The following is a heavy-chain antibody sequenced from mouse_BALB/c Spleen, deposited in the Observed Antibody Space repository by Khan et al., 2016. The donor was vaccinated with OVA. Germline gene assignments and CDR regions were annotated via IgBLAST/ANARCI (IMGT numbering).Heavy chain of an antibody. CDR1: GFSLTNYG. J-gene: IGHJ4*01. D-gene: IGHD2-10*01. Sequence: QVQLQQSGPGLVAPSQSLSITCTISGFSLTNYGVHWVRQPPGKGLEWLVVIWSDGSTTYNSALKSRLTISKDNSKSQVFLKMNSLQTDETAVYFCARQPYYHYNIMDYWGQGTSGTVSS. V-gene: IGHV2-6-1*01. CDR2: IWSDGST. CDR3: ARQPYYHYNIMDY.